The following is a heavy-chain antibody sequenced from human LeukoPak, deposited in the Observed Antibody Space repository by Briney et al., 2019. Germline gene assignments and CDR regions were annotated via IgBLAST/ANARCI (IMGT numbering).Heavy chain of an antibody. CDR3: ARGEWDIVVVPAAY. D-gene: IGHD2-2*01. CDR1: GYTFTGYY. Sequence: ASVKVSCKASGYTFTGYYMHWVRQAPGQGLEWMGWINPNSGGTNYAQKFQGRVTMTRDTSISTAHMELSRLRSDDTAVYYCARGEWDIVVVPAAYWGQGTLVTVSS. CDR2: INPNSGGT. V-gene: IGHV1-2*02. J-gene: IGHJ4*02.